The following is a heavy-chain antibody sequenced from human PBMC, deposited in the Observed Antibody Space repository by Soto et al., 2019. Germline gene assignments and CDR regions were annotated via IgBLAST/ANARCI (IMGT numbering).Heavy chain of an antibody. V-gene: IGHV3-74*01. CDR1: GFTFNTHW. J-gene: IGHJ4*02. Sequence: GGSLRLSCTASGFTFNTHWMHWVRQAPGKGLVWVSRIYFDGITTNYADSVKGRLTVSRDNAKNTVYLHVNTLRDEETAVYYCARGVAMGVEYWGQGTLVPFSS. D-gene: IGHD1-26*01. CDR2: IYFDGITT. CDR3: ARGVAMGVEY.